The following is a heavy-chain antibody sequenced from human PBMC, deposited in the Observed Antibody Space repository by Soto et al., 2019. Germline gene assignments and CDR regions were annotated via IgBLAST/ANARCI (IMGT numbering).Heavy chain of an antibody. CDR1: GFILSDCA. J-gene: IGHJ6*03. CDR3: ARDLSWGSNWYYYMDV. Sequence: EVQLVESGGGLVQPGGSLRLSCATSGFILSDCAMNWVRQAPGKGLEWVSYISSSSSVIDYADSVKGRFTVSRANARNSLYLQMHSLRAEDTAVYYCARDLSWGSNWYYYMDVWGKGTTVTVSS. V-gene: IGHV3-48*01. D-gene: IGHD7-27*01. CDR2: ISSSSSVI.